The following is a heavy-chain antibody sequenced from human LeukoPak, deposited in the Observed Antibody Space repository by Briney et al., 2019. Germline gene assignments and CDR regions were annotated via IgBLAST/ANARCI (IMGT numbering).Heavy chain of an antibody. D-gene: IGHD6-19*01. Sequence: SETLSLTCTVSSGSVSSGSYYWSWIRQPPGKGLEWIGYIYYSGSTNYNPSLKSRVTISVDTSKNQFSLKLSSVTAADTAVYYCARDRDSSGWYGGTNWFDPWGQGTLVTVSS. CDR3: ARDRDSSGWYGGTNWFDP. V-gene: IGHV4-61*01. CDR1: SGSVSSGSYY. CDR2: IYYSGST. J-gene: IGHJ5*02.